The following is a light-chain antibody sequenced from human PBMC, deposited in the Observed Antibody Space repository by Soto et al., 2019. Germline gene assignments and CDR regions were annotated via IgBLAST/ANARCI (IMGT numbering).Light chain of an antibody. V-gene: IGKV3-20*01. CDR1: QSITASY. CDR2: GTS. Sequence: EIVLTQSPGTVSLSPGERATLSCRASQSITASYLAWYQQQPGPAPRLVIFGTSSRATGIPDMFSGSGSGTDFTLAISRLEPEDFAVYYCQQYGNSARTFGQGTKVEIK. J-gene: IGKJ1*01. CDR3: QQYGNSART.